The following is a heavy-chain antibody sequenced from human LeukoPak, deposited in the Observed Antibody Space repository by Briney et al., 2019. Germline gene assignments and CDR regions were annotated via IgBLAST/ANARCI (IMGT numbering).Heavy chain of an antibody. J-gene: IGHJ4*02. CDR3: ASLGYYGSGTPYYFDY. Sequence: PSGTLSLTCAVSGGSISSRNWWSWVRQPPGKGLEWIGEIYHSGSTNYNPSLKSRVTISVDKSKNQFSLKLSSVTAADTAVYYCASLGYYGSGTPYYFDYWGQGTLVTVSS. V-gene: IGHV4-4*02. D-gene: IGHD3-10*01. CDR1: GGSISSRNW. CDR2: IYHSGST.